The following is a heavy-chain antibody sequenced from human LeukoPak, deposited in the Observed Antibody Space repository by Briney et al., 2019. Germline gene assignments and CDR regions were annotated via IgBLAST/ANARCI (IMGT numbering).Heavy chain of an antibody. D-gene: IGHD3-10*01. J-gene: IGHJ5*02. CDR2: IYYSGST. V-gene: IGHV4-59*12. Sequence: SETLSLTCTVSGGSISSYYWSWIRQPPGKGLEWIGYIYYSGSTNYNPSLKSRVTISVDTSKNQFSLKLSSVTAADTAVYYCARLSPKYYYGSGSYRQNWFDPWGQGTLVTVSS. CDR1: GGSISSYY. CDR3: ARLSPKYYYGSGSYRQNWFDP.